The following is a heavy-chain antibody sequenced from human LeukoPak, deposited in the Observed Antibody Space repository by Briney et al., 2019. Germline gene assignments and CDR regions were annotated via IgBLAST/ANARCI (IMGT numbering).Heavy chain of an antibody. V-gene: IGHV1-18*01. CDR1: GYTFTSYG. CDR3: ARDPGYSSGWPYWYFDL. J-gene: IGHJ2*01. CDR2: TSAYNGNT. D-gene: IGHD6-19*01. Sequence: ASVKVSCKASGYTFTSYGISWVRQAPGQGLEWMGWTSAYNGNTNYAQKLQGRVTMTTDTSTSTAYMELRSLRSDDTAVYYCARDPGYSSGWPYWYFDLWGRGTLVTVSS.